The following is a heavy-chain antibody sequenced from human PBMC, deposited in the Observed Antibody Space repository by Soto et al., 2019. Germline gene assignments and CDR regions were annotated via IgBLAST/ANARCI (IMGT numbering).Heavy chain of an antibody. V-gene: IGHV1-3*01. D-gene: IGHD1-1*01. Sequence: ASLSVSFKVSGYTCTSYRIHWFRQSPGQRFEWMGCVNGGDGVKKYSEKLQGRATMTREASASTAYMELTSLRSEDTAVYYCATDILDAYNSHFEKWGKGHMVNVSS. J-gene: IGHJ4*02. CDR3: ATDILDAYNSHFEK. CDR1: GYTCTSYR. CDR2: VNGGDGVK.